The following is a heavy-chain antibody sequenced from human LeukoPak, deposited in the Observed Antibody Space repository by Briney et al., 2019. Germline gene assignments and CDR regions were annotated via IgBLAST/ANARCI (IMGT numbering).Heavy chain of an antibody. CDR2: IYYSGST. J-gene: IGHJ4*02. D-gene: IGHD6-19*01. V-gene: IGHV4-59*01. Sequence: ASETLSLTCTVSGGSISSYYWSWIRQPPGKGLEWIGYIYYSGSTNYNPSLKSRVTISVDTSKNQFSLKLSSVTAADTAVYYCARVIHALLGYDTGWAQIDYWGQGTLVTVSS. CDR1: GGSISSYY. CDR3: ARVIHALLGYDTGWAQIDY.